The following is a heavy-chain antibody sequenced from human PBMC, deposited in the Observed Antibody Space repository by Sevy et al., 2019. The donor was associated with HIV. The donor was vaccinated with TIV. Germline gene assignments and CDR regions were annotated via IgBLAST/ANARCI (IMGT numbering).Heavy chain of an antibody. CDR3: AQWLAASALFHR. CDR1: GGSVTSGDYS. D-gene: IGHD6-19*01. CDR2: IYNSEQT. Sequence: SETLSLTCTVSGGSVTSGDYSWGWFRQSPGKGLEWIGCIYNSEQTYYNPSLKSRVAISVDASQNLFSLKLTSGTAADTAVYYCAQWLAASALFHRWGQGTLVTVSS. V-gene: IGHV4-39*02. J-gene: IGHJ5*02.